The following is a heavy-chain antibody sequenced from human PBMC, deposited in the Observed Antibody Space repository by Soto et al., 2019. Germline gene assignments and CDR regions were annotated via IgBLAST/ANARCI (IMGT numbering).Heavy chain of an antibody. CDR1: GYTFTSYG. V-gene: IGHV1-18*01. CDR2: ISAYNGNT. CDR3: ARDAMVYGSGSYSNN. Sequence: ASVKVSCKASGYTFTSYGISWVRQAPGQGLEWMGWISAYNGNTNYAQKLQGRVTMTTDTSTSTAYMELRSLRSDDTAVYYCARDAMVYGSGSYSNNWGQGTLVTVSS. D-gene: IGHD3-10*01. J-gene: IGHJ4*02.